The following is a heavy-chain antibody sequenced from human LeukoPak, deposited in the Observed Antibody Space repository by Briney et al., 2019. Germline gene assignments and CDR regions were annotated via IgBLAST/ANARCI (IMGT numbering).Heavy chain of an antibody. CDR3: ARAHGVPAARRGRGDYYYYYMDV. CDR2: ISSSSSYI. D-gene: IGHD2-2*01. J-gene: IGHJ6*03. V-gene: IGHV3-21*01. Sequence: GGSLRLSCAASGFTFSSYSMNWVRQAPGKGLEWVSSISSSSSYIYYADSVKGRFTISRDNAKNSLYLQMNSLRAEDTAVYYCARAHGVPAARRGRGDYYYYYMDVWGKGTTVTVSS. CDR1: GFTFSSYS.